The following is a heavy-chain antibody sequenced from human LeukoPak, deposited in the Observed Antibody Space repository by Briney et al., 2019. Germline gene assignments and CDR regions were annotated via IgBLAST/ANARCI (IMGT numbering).Heavy chain of an antibody. V-gene: IGHV3-48*03. Sequence: GGSLRLSCAASGFTFSSYEMNWVRQAPGKGLEWVSYISSSGSAIYYADSVKGRFTISRDNAKNSLYLQMNSLRAEDTAVYYCARDWWYYFDYWGQGTLVTVSS. CDR3: ARDWWYYFDY. CDR2: ISSSGSAI. D-gene: IGHD2-8*02. J-gene: IGHJ4*02. CDR1: GFTFSSYE.